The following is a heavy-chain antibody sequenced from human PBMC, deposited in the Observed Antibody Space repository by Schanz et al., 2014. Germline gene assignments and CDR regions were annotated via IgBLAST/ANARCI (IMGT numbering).Heavy chain of an antibody. Sequence: QVQLQESGPGLAKPSQTLSLTCNVSGDSMSSGGYYWNWIRRHPGKGLEWIGYIYDSGNTYYNPSLKSRVTMSIDTSENQFSLNLRSVTGADTAVYYCARLVGPSFYYGMDVWGQGTTVTVSS. CDR2: IYDSGNT. J-gene: IGHJ6*02. CDR1: GDSMSSGGYY. V-gene: IGHV4-31*03. CDR3: ARLVGPSFYYGMDV. D-gene: IGHD2-15*01.